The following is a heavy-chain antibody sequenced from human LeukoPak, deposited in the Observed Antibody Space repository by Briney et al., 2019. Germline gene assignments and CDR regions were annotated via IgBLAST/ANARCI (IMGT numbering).Heavy chain of an antibody. J-gene: IGHJ5*02. CDR1: GYTFTDYY. CDR3: VRDDDSNCYDP. D-gene: IGHD2-21*01. CDR2: INPKSGGT. Sequence: EASVKVSCKASGYTFTDYYIHWVRQAPGQGLEWMGEINPKSGGTAYAQRFQGRVTMTRDTSISTVYMELRSPRSDDTAMYYCVRDDDSNCYDPWGQGTPVTVSS. V-gene: IGHV1-2*02.